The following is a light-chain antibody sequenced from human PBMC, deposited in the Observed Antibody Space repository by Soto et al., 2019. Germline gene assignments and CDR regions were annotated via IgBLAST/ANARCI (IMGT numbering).Light chain of an antibody. V-gene: IGKV3-15*01. CDR2: FAS. Sequence: EIVMTQSPATLSVSPGGRATLSCRASQSVSNNLAWYQQKPGQAPRLLIFFASTRVTGIPARFSGSGSGTESTLTISSLQSEDFGVYYCQQYYSWPRGTFGQGTKVDIK. CDR1: QSVSNN. J-gene: IGKJ1*01. CDR3: QQYYSWPRGT.